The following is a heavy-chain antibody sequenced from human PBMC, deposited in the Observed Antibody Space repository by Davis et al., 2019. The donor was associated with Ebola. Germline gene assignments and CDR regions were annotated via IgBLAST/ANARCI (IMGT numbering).Heavy chain of an antibody. J-gene: IGHJ4*02. D-gene: IGHD6-13*01. Sequence: GESLKISCAASGFTFTSYSMNWVRQAPGKGLEWVSSTPSSSRYIYYADSVKGRFTISRDNAKNSVFLQMNSLRVEDAALYYCAKGRGGSIAASLNYWGQGTVVIVSS. CDR1: GFTFTSYS. CDR3: AKGRGGSIAASLNY. CDR2: TPSSSRYI. V-gene: IGHV3-21*03.